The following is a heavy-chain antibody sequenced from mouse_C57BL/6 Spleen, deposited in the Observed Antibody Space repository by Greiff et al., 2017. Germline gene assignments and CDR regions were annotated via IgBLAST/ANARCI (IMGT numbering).Heavy chain of an antibody. V-gene: IGHV5-16*01. D-gene: IGHD1-1*01. CDR2: INYDGSST. CDR3: ARDRDYYGRGYFDV. CDR1: GFTFSDSY. Sequence: EVKLVESEGGLVQPGSSMKLSCTASGFTFSDSYMAWVRQVPEKGLEWVANINYDGSSTYYLDSLKSRFIISRDNAKNILYLQMSSLKSEDTATYYCARDRDYYGRGYFDVWGTGTTVTVSS. J-gene: IGHJ1*03.